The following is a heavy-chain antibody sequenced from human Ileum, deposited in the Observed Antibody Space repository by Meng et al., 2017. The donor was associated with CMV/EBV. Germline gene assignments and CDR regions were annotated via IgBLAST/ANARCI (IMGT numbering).Heavy chain of an antibody. CDR2: IYYNGNT. Sequence: LTCAVSGDSIYSAGYYWSWIRQPPGKGLEWIGHIYYNGNTHYNPSLTSRLNISVDTSKNQFSLMLTSVTAADTAVYYCAMYFGGYFDYWGQGTLVTVSS. D-gene: IGHD2-8*01. CDR1: GDSIYSAGYY. CDR3: AMYFGGYFDY. V-gene: IGHV4-30-4*01. J-gene: IGHJ4*02.